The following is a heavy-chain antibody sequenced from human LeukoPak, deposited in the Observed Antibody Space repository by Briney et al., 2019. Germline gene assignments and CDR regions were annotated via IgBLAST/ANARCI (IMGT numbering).Heavy chain of an antibody. Sequence: GGSLRLSCAASGLTFNTYDMHWVRQAPGKGLEWVSVISAGGGTKDYADSVKGRFSISRDNSKNTLFLQMNSLRAEDSAIYYCAKRPRVLGDWGQGTLVTVSS. J-gene: IGHJ4*02. CDR2: ISAGGGTK. V-gene: IGHV3-23*01. D-gene: IGHD3-16*01. CDR3: AKRPRVLGD. CDR1: GLTFNTYD.